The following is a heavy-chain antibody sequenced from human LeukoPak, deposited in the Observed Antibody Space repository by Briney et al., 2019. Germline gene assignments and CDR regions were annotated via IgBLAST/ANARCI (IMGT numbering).Heavy chain of an antibody. V-gene: IGHV1-69*01. CDR1: GGTFSSYA. D-gene: IGHD6-6*01. J-gene: IGHJ5*02. Sequence: ASVKVSCKASGGTFSSYAISWVRQAPGQGLEWMGGIIPIFGTANYAQKFQGRVTITADESTSTAYMELSSLRSEDTAVFYCARGNIATRRGENWFDPWGQGTLVTVSS. CDR3: ARGNIATRRGENWFDP. CDR2: IIPIFGTA.